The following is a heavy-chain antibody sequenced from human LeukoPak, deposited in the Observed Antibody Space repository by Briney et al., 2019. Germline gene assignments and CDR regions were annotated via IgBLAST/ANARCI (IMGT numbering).Heavy chain of an antibody. Sequence: PSETLSLTCTVSGGSISSYYWSWIRQPPGKGLEWIGFIYYSGSTKYNPSLKSRVTISVDTSKNQFSLKLSSVTAADTAVYYCARDSGQQLAIDCWGQGTLVTVSS. CDR1: GGSISSYY. J-gene: IGHJ4*02. CDR2: IYYSGST. V-gene: IGHV4-59*01. CDR3: ARDSGQQLAIDC. D-gene: IGHD6-13*01.